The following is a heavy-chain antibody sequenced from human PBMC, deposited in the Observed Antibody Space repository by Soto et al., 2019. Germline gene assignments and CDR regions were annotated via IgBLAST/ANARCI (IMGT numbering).Heavy chain of an antibody. D-gene: IGHD5-18*01. CDR3: AVRVARGYSYGFDY. J-gene: IGHJ4*02. Sequence: QVQLQESGPGLVKPSETLSLTCTVSGGSISSYYWSWIRQPPGKGLEWIGYIYYSGSTNYNPSLKSRVTXXVXTXXYQFSLKLSSVTAADTAVYYCAVRVARGYSYGFDYWGQGTLVTVSS. CDR2: IYYSGST. V-gene: IGHV4-59*01. CDR1: GGSISSYY.